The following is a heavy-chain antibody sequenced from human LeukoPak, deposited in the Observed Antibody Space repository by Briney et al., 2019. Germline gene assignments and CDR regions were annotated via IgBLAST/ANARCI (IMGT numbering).Heavy chain of an antibody. D-gene: IGHD3-16*01. CDR3: SGSYGYYMDV. Sequence: GGSLRLSCAASGFTFSSYGMHWVRQAPGKGLEWVAFIRYDGSNKYYADSVKGRFTISRDNSKNTLYLQMNSLRAEDAAVYYCSGSYGYYMDVWGKGTTVTISS. V-gene: IGHV3-30*02. CDR2: IRYDGSNK. J-gene: IGHJ6*03. CDR1: GFTFSSYG.